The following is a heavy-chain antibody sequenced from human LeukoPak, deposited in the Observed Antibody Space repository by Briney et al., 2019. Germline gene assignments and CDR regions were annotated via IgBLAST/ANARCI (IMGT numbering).Heavy chain of an antibody. CDR2: IYTSGST. CDR1: GGSISSGSYY. V-gene: IGHV4-61*02. J-gene: IGHJ4*02. CDR3: ARGYDFWSGSFDY. D-gene: IGHD3-3*01. Sequence: SETLSLTCTVSGGSISSGSYYWSWIRQPAGKGLEWIERIYTSGSTNYNPSLKSRVTISVDTSKNQFSLKLSSVTAADTAVYYCARGYDFWSGSFDYWGQGTLVTVSS.